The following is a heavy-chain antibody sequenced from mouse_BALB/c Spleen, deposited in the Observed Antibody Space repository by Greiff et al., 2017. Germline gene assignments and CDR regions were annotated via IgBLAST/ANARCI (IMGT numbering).Heavy chain of an antibody. CDR2: ISSGSSTI. CDR1: GFTFSSFG. Sequence: EVKLVESGGGLVQPGGSRKLSCAASGFTFSSFGMHWVRQAPEKGLEWVAYISSGSSTIYYADTVKGRFTISRDNPKNTLFLQMTSLRSEDTAMYYCARSSRGYYAMDYWGQGTSVTVSS. CDR3: ARSSRGYYAMDY. J-gene: IGHJ4*01. V-gene: IGHV5-17*02.